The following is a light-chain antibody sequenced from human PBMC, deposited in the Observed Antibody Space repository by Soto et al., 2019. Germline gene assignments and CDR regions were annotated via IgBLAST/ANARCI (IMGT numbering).Light chain of an antibody. V-gene: IGLV2-8*01. CDR3: SSSAGTKNMV. Sequence: QSVLTQPPSASGSPGQSVTISCTGTSSDVGASNCVSWYQQHPGKAPKLMISEVNKRPSGVPDRFSGSKSGNTASLTVSGLQAEDEADYYCSSSAGTKNMVFGGGTKLTVL. CDR1: SSDVGASNC. CDR2: EVN. J-gene: IGLJ2*01.